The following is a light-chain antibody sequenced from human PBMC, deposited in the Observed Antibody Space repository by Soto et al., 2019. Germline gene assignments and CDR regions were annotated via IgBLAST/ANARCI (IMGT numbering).Light chain of an antibody. CDR3: HQYFRSPLT. CDR1: QSVLYSCNNKNY. V-gene: IGKV4-1*01. J-gene: IGKJ4*01. Sequence: DIVMTQSPDSLAVSLGERATINCKSSQSVLYSCNNKNYLPWYQQKPGQPPKLLIYWATTRESGVPDRFSGSGSGTGFTLTVSGLQAEDVAIYYCHQYFRSPLTFGGGTKVDIK. CDR2: WAT.